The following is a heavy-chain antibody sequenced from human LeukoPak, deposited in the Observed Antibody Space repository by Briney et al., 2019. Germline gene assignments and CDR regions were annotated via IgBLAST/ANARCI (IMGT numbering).Heavy chain of an antibody. CDR2: ISGSGGST. J-gene: IGHJ4*02. V-gene: IGHV3-23*01. Sequence: GGSLRLSCAASGFTFSSYAMSWVRQAPGKGLEWVSAISGSGGSTYYADSVKGRFTIPRDNSKNTLYLQMNSLRAEDTAVYYCAKGRWGIEELFDYWGQGTLVTVSS. CDR3: AKGRWGIEELFDY. D-gene: IGHD6-13*01. CDR1: GFTFSSYA.